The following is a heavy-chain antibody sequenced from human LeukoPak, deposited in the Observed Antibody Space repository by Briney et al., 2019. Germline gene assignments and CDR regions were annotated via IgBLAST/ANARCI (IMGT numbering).Heavy chain of an antibody. CDR3: AKEEGMYSSPFDY. V-gene: IGHV3-13*01. CDR2: IGIAGDT. Sequence: PGGSLRLSCAASGFTLSSYAMHWVRQATGKGLEWVSAIGIAGDTFYAGSVKGRFTISRENAKNSFYLQMNSLTVEDTAVYYCAKEEGMYSSPFDYWGQGTLVTVSS. J-gene: IGHJ4*02. CDR1: GFTLSSYA. D-gene: IGHD6-13*01.